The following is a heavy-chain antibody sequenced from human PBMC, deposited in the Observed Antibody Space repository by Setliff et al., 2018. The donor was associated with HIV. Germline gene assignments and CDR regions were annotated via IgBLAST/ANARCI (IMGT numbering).Heavy chain of an antibody. CDR1: GGSISSHY. CDR3: ATYSSSWPPHYYYYMDV. D-gene: IGHD6-13*01. Sequence: PSETLSLTCTVSGGSISSHYWSWIRQPPGKGLEWIGRIYTNGRSNFNPSLKSRVSISLDTSKNQISLKLSSVTAADTAAYYCATYSSSWPPHYYYYMDVWGKGTTVTVSS. CDR2: IYTNGRS. V-gene: IGHV4-59*11. J-gene: IGHJ6*03.